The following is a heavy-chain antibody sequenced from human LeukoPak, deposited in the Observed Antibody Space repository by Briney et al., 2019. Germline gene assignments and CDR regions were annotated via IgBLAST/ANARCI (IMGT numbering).Heavy chain of an antibody. CDR2: IIPIFGTA. D-gene: IGHD3-9*01. J-gene: IGHJ5*02. V-gene: IGHV1-69*01. Sequence: GSSVKVSCKASGGTFSSYAISWVRQAPGQGLEWMGGIIPIFGTANYAQKFQGRVTITADESTSTAYMELSSLRSEDTAVYYCARDVDYDILTGYYPNWFDPWGQGTLVTVSS. CDR3: ARDVDYDILTGYYPNWFDP. CDR1: GGTFSSYA.